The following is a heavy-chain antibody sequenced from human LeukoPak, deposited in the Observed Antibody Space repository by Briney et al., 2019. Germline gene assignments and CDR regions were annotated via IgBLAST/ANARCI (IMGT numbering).Heavy chain of an antibody. CDR1: GFTFSSYV. J-gene: IGHJ4*02. CDR2: ISGSGGTT. V-gene: IGHV3-23*01. D-gene: IGHD4-17*01. Sequence: GGSLRLSCAASGFTFSSYVMSWVRQAPGKGLDWVSVISGSGGTTYYADSVKGRFTISRDNSKNTLYLQMNSLRAEDTAIYYCAKDSSTTVTAKGGPRRSFDYWGLGTLVTVSS. CDR3: AKDSSTTVTAKGGPRRSFDY.